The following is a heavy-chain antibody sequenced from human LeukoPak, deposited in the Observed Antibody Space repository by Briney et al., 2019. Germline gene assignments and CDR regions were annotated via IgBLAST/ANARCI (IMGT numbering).Heavy chain of an antibody. J-gene: IGHJ5*02. CDR1: GFTFSTYS. V-gene: IGHV3-48*01. D-gene: IGHD2-2*01. CDR2: ITSSSNSI. CDR3: ARGDIVVGGNWFDP. Sequence: GGSLRLSCAASGFTFSTYSMNWVRQAPGKGLEWVSYITSSSNSIYYADSVKGRFTISRDNAKNSLYLQMNSLRAEDTAVYYCARGDIVVGGNWFDPWGQGTLVTVSS.